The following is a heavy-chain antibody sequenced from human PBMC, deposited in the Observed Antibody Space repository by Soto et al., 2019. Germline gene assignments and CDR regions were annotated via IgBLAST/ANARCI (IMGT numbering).Heavy chain of an antibody. CDR2: ISAYNCNT. J-gene: IGHJ4*02. CDR1: GYTFTSYG. CDR3: ARDLGAAAGDY. D-gene: IGHD6-13*01. V-gene: IGHV1-18*01. Sequence: ASVKVSCKASGYTFTSYGISWVRPAPGQGLERMGWISAYNCNTNYAQKLQGRVTMIPDKFTSTAYMELRSLRSDDSAVYYCARDLGAAAGDYWGQRSLVTV.